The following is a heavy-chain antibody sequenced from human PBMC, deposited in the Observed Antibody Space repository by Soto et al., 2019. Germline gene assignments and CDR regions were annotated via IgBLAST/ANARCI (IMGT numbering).Heavy chain of an antibody. CDR1: GASISTSSDF. CDR2: VYQSGTT. Sequence: SETLSLTCSVSGASISTSSDFWGWIRQDPGKGLEWIGNVYQSGTTRLNPSLKSRVSIFVDRSKNQFSLELNSATAADRAVYYCARQPESTSYFDYWGQGILVTVSS. D-gene: IGHD2-2*01. CDR3: ARQPESTSYFDY. V-gene: IGHV4-39*01. J-gene: IGHJ4*02.